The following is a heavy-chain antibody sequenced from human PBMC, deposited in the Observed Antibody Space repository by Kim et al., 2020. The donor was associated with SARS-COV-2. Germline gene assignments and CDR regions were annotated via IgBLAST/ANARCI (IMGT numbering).Heavy chain of an antibody. V-gene: IGHV4-59*01. Sequence: SETLSLTCTVSGGFISSYYWSWIRQPPGKGLEWIGYIYHTGSTNYNPSLKSRFTMSVDTSKNQFSLRLSSVTPADTAVYYCVRGGGIITLVRDRGWFDPWGQGTLVTVSS. CDR2: IYHTGST. CDR3: VRGGGIITLVRDRGWFDP. D-gene: IGHD3-10*01. CDR1: GGFISSYY. J-gene: IGHJ5*02.